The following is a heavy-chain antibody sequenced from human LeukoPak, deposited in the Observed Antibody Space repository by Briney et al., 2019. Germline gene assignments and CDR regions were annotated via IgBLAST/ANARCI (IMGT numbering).Heavy chain of an antibody. D-gene: IGHD6-25*01. Sequence: GGSLRLSCAASGFTFRTYAMSWVRQAPGEGLEWVSAISDSGGSTFYADSVRGRFTISRDNSKNTLYLQMNSLRAEDTAVYYCARDRAAGYADAFDIWGQGTMVTVSS. CDR1: GFTFRTYA. J-gene: IGHJ3*02. V-gene: IGHV3-23*01. CDR3: ARDRAAGYADAFDI. CDR2: ISDSGGST.